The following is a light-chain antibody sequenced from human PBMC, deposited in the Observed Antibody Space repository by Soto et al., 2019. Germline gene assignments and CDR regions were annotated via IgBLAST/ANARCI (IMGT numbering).Light chain of an antibody. V-gene: IGKV1-39*01. Sequence: DVQLTQSPSSLSASVGDRVTITCRASQSISSYLNWYQQKPGKAPNLLIYIASTLQSGVPSRFSGSGSGTDFTLTISSLQPEDFATYYCQQTYSTPLTFGGGTKGDIK. CDR1: QSISSY. J-gene: IGKJ4*01. CDR3: QQTYSTPLT. CDR2: IAS.